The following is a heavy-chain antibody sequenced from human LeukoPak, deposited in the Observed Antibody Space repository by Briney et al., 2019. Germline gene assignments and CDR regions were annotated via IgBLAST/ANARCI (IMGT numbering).Heavy chain of an antibody. Sequence: SQTLSLTCAISGDSVSSHSAAWNWIRQSPSRGLEWLGRTYYRSKWYNDYAVSVKSRITINPDTSKNQFSLQLSSVTPEDTAVYYCAQFTYYYGSGSYYPIDYWGQGTLVTVSS. CDR3: AQFTYYYGSGSYYPIDY. J-gene: IGHJ4*02. D-gene: IGHD3-10*01. CDR2: TYYRSKWYN. V-gene: IGHV6-1*01. CDR1: GDSVSSHSAA.